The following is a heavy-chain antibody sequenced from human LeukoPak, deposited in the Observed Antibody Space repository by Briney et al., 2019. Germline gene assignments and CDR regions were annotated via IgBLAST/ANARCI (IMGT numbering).Heavy chain of an antibody. CDR1: GGSISSYY. CDR2: IYTSGST. CDR3: AKSTLSTVTTPFDY. D-gene: IGHD4-17*01. J-gene: IGHJ4*02. V-gene: IGHV4-4*07. Sequence: SETLSLTCTVSGGSISSYYWSWIRQPAGKGLEWIGRIYTSGSTNYNPSLKSRVTMSVDTSKNQFSLKLSSVTAADTAVYYCAKSTLSTVTTPFDYWGQGTLVTVSS.